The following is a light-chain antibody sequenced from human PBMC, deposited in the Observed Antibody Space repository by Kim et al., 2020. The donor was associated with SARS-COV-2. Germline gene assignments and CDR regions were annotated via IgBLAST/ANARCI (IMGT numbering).Light chain of an antibody. J-gene: IGKJ4*01. V-gene: IGKV3-15*01. Sequence: IVMTQSPATLSVSPGERATLSCRASQTVRTNLVWYQQKPGQAPRVLIDLASNRATGIPARFSGSGSGTDFTLTISSLQSDDVAVSYCQQRNAWPLTFGGGTKLEI. CDR2: LAS. CDR3: QQRNAWPLT. CDR1: QTVRTN.